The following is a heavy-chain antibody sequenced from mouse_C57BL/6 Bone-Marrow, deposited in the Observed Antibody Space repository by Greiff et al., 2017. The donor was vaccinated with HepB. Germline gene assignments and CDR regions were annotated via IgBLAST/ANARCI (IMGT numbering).Heavy chain of an antibody. CDR3: ARGRYYGTPYYFDY. V-gene: IGHV1-55*01. D-gene: IGHD1-1*01. CDR1: GYTFTSYW. J-gene: IGHJ2*01. CDR2: IYPGSGST. Sequence: QVQLQQPGAELVKPGASVKMSCKASGYTFTSYWITWVKQRPGQGLEWIGDIYPGSGSTNYNEKFKSKATLTVDTSSSTAYMQLSSLTSEDSAGYYCARGRYYGTPYYFDYWGQGTTLTVSS.